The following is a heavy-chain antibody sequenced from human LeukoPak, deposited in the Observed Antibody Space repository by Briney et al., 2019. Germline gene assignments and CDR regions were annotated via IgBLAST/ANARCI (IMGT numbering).Heavy chain of an antibody. CDR1: GYTFTTYD. V-gene: IGHV1-8*01. J-gene: IGHJ4*02. CDR2: MNPNSGNT. CDR3: ARGQGYSNSHHDY. Sequence: ASVKVSCKASGYTFTTYDINWVRQATGQGLEWMGWMNPNSGNTGYAQKFQGRVTMSRDTSISTAYMELSSLTSEDTAVYYCARGQGYSNSHHDYWGQGTLVPVSS. D-gene: IGHD6-6*01.